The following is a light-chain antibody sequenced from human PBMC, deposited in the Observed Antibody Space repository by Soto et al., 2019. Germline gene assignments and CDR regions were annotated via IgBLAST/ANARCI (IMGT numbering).Light chain of an antibody. CDR3: QQYYSTRGA. CDR1: QSVLYSSNNKNY. Sequence: DIVMTQSPDSLAVSLGERATINCKSSQSVLYSSNNKNYLAWYQQKPGQPPKLLIYRASTRESGVPYRFSGSWSGTDFTLTISSLQAEDVAVYYCQQYYSTRGAFGQGTKVEIK. V-gene: IGKV4-1*01. J-gene: IGKJ1*01. CDR2: RAS.